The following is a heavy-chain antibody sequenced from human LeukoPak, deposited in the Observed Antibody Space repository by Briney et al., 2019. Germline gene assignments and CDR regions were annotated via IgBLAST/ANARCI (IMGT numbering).Heavy chain of an antibody. J-gene: IGHJ4*02. D-gene: IGHD1-26*01. CDR1: GFTFSSYA. V-gene: IGHV3-30-3*01. Sequence: GGSLRLSCAASGFTFSSYAMHRVRQAPGKGLEWVAVISYDGSNKYYADSVKGRFTISRDNSKNTLYLQMNSLRAEDTAVYYCARDRGGSYDYWGQGTLVTVSS. CDR2: ISYDGSNK. CDR3: ARDRGGSYDY.